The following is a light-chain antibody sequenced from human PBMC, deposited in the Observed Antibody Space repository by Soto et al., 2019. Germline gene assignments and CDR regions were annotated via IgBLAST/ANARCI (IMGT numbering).Light chain of an antibody. CDR1: QSISSW. CDR3: QRYNSYSWT. V-gene: IGKV1-5*03. J-gene: IGKJ1*01. CDR2: KAA. Sequence: DIQMTQSPSTLSASVGDRVTITCRASQSISSWLAWYQQKPGKAPKLLIYKAASLESGVPSRFSGSGSGTEFTLTIRSLQPDDFATYCCQRYNSYSWTFGKGTKVEIK.